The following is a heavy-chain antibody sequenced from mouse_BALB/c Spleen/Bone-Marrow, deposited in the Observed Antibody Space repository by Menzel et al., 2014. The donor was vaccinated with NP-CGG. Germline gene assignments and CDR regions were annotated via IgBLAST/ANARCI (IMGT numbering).Heavy chain of an antibody. Sequence: EVKLMESGGGLVQPGGSLRLSCATSGFTFTDYYMSWVRQPPGKALEWLGFIRNKPNGYTTEYSASVKGRFTISRDNSQSILYLQMNTLRVEDSATYYCTRDMGLLRFDYWGHGTTLTVSS. CDR2: IRNKPNGYTT. V-gene: IGHV7-3*02. CDR1: GFTFTDYY. CDR3: TRDMGLLRFDY. D-gene: IGHD1-1*01. J-gene: IGHJ2*01.